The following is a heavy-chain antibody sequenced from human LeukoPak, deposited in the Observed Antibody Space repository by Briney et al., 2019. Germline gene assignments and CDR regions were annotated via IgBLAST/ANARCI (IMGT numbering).Heavy chain of an antibody. CDR2: IYYSGST. CDR3: ARGGMVLRYFDWLSKPTIHFDY. Sequence: PSETLSLTCTVSGGSISSYYWSWIRQPPGKGLEWIGCIYYSGSTNYNPSLKSRVTISVDTSKNQFSLKLSSVTAADTAVYYCARGGMVLRYFDWLSKPTIHFDYWGQGTLVTVSS. J-gene: IGHJ4*02. CDR1: GGSISSYY. D-gene: IGHD3-9*01. V-gene: IGHV4-59*12.